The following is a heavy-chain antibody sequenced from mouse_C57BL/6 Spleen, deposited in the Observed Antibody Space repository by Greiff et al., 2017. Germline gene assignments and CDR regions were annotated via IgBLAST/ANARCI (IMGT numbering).Heavy chain of an antibody. CDR2: ISSGISTI. J-gene: IGHJ2*01. V-gene: IGHV5-17*01. CDR3: ARPYWSYYFDY. D-gene: IGHD4-1*01. CDR1: GFTFSDYG. Sequence: EVNVVESGGGLVKPGGSLKLSCAASGFTFSDYGMHWVRQAPEKGLEWVAYISSGISTIYYADTVKGRFTISRANATNTLFLQMTSLRSEDTAIYYCARPYWSYYFDYWGQGTTLTVSS.